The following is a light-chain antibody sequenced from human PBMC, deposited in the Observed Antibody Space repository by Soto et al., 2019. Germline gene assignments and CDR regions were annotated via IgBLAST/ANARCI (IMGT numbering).Light chain of an antibody. J-gene: IGKJ1*01. CDR1: QNINNW. CDR3: QQSYSSPPT. Sequence: DIQMTQSPSTLSASIGDRVTITCRASQNINNWIAWYQQKPGKAPKFLIYDASTLESGVPSRFSGSGFGTEFSLTISSLQPDDFATYYCQQSYSSPPTFGQGTKVEIK. V-gene: IGKV1-5*01. CDR2: DAS.